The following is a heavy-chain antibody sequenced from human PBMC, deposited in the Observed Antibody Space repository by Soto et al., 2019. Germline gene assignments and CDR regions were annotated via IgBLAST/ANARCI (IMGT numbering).Heavy chain of an antibody. Sequence: QVQLQESGPGLVKPSETLSLTCTVSGGSISSYYWSWIRQPPGKGLEWIGYIYYSGSTNYNPSPKGRVTISVDTSKNQFSLKLSSVTAADTAVYYCARHRYNWNYGFDYWGQGTLVTVSS. V-gene: IGHV4-59*08. CDR1: GGSISSYY. D-gene: IGHD1-7*01. CDR3: ARHRYNWNYGFDY. J-gene: IGHJ4*02. CDR2: IYYSGST.